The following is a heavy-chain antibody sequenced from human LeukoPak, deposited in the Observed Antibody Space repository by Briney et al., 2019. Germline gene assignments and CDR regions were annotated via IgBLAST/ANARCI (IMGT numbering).Heavy chain of an antibody. CDR2: IYPSGNT. J-gene: IGHJ4*02. V-gene: IGHV4-38-2*01. CDR1: GYSISSDYS. D-gene: IGHD3-10*01. CDR3: ARWASGGSADFDY. Sequence: SETLSLTCAVSGYSISSDYSWGWIRRPPGKGLEWIGSIYPSGNTYYNPSLKSRVTISVVTSKNQFSLKLSSVTAADTAVYYCARWASGGSADFDYWGQGTLVTVSS.